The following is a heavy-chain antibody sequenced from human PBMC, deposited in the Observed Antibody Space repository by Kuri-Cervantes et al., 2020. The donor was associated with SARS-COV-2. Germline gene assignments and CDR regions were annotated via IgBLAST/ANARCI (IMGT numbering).Heavy chain of an antibody. CDR2: IIPIFGTA. Sequence: SVKVSCKASGGTFSSYAISWVRQAPGQGLEWMGGIIPIFGTANYAQKFQGRVTITADESTSTAYMELSSLRSEDTAVCYCARDRGPGQLLYSAFRWFDPWGQGTLVTVSS. CDR3: ARDRGPGQLLYSAFRWFDP. CDR1: GGTFSSYA. D-gene: IGHD2-2*02. V-gene: IGHV1-69*13. J-gene: IGHJ5*02.